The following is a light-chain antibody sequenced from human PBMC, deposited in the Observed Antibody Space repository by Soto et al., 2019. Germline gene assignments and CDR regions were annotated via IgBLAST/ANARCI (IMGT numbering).Light chain of an antibody. V-gene: IGKV3-20*01. J-gene: IGKJ4*01. CDR2: GAS. Sequence: EIVLTQSPGTLSLSPGERATLSCRASQSVSSSYLAWYQQKPGQAPRLLIYGASSRAPGIPDRFRGSGSGTDFTLTISRLEPEDVAVYYCQHYGSLVLTFGGGTKVEIK. CDR1: QSVSSSY. CDR3: QHYGSLVLT.